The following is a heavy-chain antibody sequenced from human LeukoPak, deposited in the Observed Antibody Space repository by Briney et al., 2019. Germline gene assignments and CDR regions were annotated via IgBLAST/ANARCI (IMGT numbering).Heavy chain of an antibody. D-gene: IGHD3-10*01. V-gene: IGHV4-61*01. CDR2: IYYSGST. Sequence: SETLSLTCSVSGGSISSVNYYWSWIRQPPRKGLEWIGYIYYSGSTNYNPSLKSRVTISVDTSKNQFSLKLSSVTAADTAVYYCARDPMVRGGIDPWGQGTLVTVSS. CDR1: GGSISSVNYY. J-gene: IGHJ5*02. CDR3: ARDPMVRGGIDP.